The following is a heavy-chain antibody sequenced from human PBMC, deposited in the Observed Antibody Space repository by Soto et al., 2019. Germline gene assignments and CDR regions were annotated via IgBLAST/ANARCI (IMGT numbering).Heavy chain of an antibody. CDR3: ARSLSVDTAMVYGY. CDR2: IYYSGST. CDR1: GGSISSGGYY. V-gene: IGHV4-31*03. D-gene: IGHD5-18*01. J-gene: IGHJ4*02. Sequence: QVQLQESGPGLVKPSQTLSLTCTVSGGSISSGGYYWSWIRQHPGKGLEWIGYIYYSGSTYYNPSLKSRVTXLVITXXNQFSLKLSSVTAADTAVYYCARSLSVDTAMVYGYWGQGTLVTVSS.